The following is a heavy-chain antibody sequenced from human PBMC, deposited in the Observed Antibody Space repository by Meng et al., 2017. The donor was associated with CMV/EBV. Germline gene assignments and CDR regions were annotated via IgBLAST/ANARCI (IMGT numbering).Heavy chain of an antibody. CDR2: FSGGGMDTT. D-gene: IGHD2-2*02. CDR1: GFAFNNYA. Sequence: ETLSLTCAASGFAFNNYAMSWVRLAPGKGPEWVSTFSGGGMDTTYHADFVKGRFTISRDNSRNTVSLQMNSLRAEDTAIYYCARVKCSSTSCYIRDYYYGMDVWGQGTTVTVSS. V-gene: IGHV3-23*01. CDR3: ARVKCSSTSCYIRDYYYGMDV. J-gene: IGHJ6*02.